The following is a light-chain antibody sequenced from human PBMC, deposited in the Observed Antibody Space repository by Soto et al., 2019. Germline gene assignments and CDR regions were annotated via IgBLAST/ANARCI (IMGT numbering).Light chain of an antibody. CDR1: SSDVGNYNY. CDR3: SSFTSSTTYV. Sequence: QSVLTQSASVSGSPGQSITISCTGTSSDVGNYNYVSWYQQHPGEVPKLIIFNVNNRPSCVSKRFSGSKSGNTASLTISGLQAEDEADYYCSSFTSSTTYVFGTGTKLTVL. J-gene: IGLJ1*01. CDR2: NVN. V-gene: IGLV2-14*01.